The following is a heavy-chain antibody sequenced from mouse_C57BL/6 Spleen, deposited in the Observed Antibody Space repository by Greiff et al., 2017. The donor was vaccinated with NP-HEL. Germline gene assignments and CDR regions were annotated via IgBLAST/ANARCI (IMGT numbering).Heavy chain of an antibody. J-gene: IGHJ1*03. Sequence: VKLMESGAELVKPGAPVKISCKASGYAFSSYWMNWVKQRPGKGLEWIGQIYPGDGDTNYNGKFKGKATLTADKSSSTAYMQLSSLTSEDSAVYFCASYYGSSYGYFDVWGTGTTVTVSS. CDR1: GYAFSSYW. V-gene: IGHV1-80*01. CDR3: ASYYGSSYGYFDV. D-gene: IGHD1-1*01. CDR2: IYPGDGDT.